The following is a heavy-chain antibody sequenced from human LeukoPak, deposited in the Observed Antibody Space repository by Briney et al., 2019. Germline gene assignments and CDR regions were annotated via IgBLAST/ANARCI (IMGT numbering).Heavy chain of an antibody. Sequence: PSETLSLTCTVSGGSISSSSYYWGWIRQPPGKGLEWIGSIYYSGSTYYNPSLKSRVTISVDTSKNQFSLKLSSVTAADTAVYCCARSKYYYGSGSIRGWFDPWGQGTLVTVSS. V-gene: IGHV4-39*07. J-gene: IGHJ5*02. D-gene: IGHD3-10*01. CDR1: GGSISSSSYY. CDR2: IYYSGST. CDR3: ARSKYYYGSGSIRGWFDP.